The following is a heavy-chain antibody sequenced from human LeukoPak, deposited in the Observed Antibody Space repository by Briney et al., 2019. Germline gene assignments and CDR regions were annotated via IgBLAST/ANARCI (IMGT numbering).Heavy chain of an antibody. D-gene: IGHD2-8*02. V-gene: IGHV4-30-2*01. J-gene: IGHJ5*02. Sequence: PSQTLSLTCTVSGGSISSGGYYWSWIRQPPGKGLEWIGYIYHSGSTYYNPSLKSRVTISVDRSKNQFSLKLSSVTAADTAVYYCARARVVYAPDGTNNWFDPWGQGTLVTVSS. CDR1: GGSISSGGYY. CDR3: ARARVVYAPDGTNNWFDP. CDR2: IYHSGST.